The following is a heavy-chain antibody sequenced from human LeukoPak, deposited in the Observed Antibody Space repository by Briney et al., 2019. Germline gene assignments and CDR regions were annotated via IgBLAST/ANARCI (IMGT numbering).Heavy chain of an antibody. Sequence: GGSLRLSCAASGLTFTNYEMYWVRQAPGKGLEGTSYISNSGSTIKYADFVRGRFTISRDNAKKSLYLQMNSLRAEDTGVYYCGAARQYVGAFDIWGQGTLVTVSS. CDR1: GLTFTNYE. D-gene: IGHD3-16*01. V-gene: IGHV3-48*03. CDR3: GAARQYVGAFDI. J-gene: IGHJ3*02. CDR2: ISNSGSTI.